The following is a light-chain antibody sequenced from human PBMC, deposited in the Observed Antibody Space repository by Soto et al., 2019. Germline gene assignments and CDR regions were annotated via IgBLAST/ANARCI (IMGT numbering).Light chain of an antibody. V-gene: IGKV3-20*01. CDR2: GAS. Sequence: EIVLTQSPGTLSLSPGQRATLSCRASQSVSSSSLAWYQQRPGQAPRLLVYGASRRATGIPDRFSGSGSGTDFTLTISRLEPEDFAVYYCQRYGASPKYTFGQGTKVDIK. J-gene: IGKJ2*01. CDR1: QSVSSSS. CDR3: QRYGASPKYT.